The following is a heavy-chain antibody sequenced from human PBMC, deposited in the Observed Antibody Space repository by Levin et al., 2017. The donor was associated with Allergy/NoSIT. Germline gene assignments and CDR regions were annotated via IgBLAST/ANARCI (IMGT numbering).Heavy chain of an antibody. V-gene: IGHV4-59*01. CDR1: GGSINNYY. Sequence: SQTLSLTCSVSGGSINNYYWNWLRQSPGKGLEWIGCIYHSGTTTYNPSLKSRVTISLDTSKNQFSLKLSSVTAADTAVYYCARLGPPSWTDAAYFQLWGQGTLVTVSS. D-gene: IGHD1-1*01. CDR3: ARLGPPSWTDAAYFQL. CDR2: IYHSGTT. J-gene: IGHJ1*01.